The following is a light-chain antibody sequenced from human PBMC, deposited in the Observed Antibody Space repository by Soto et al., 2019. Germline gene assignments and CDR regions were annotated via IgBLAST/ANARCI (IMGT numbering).Light chain of an antibody. V-gene: IGKV3-11*01. J-gene: IGKJ5*01. CDR3: QQRSNWPRIT. CDR1: HSVSSY. CDR2: DAS. Sequence: EIVLTQSPATLSLSPGERSTLSFMSSHSVSSYLACYQQKPGQAPRLLIYDASNRATGIPARFSGSGSGTDFTLTISSLEPEDFAVYYCQQRSNWPRITFGGGTRLEIK.